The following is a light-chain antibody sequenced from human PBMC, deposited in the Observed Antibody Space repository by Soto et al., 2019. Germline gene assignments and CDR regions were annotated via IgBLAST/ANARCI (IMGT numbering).Light chain of an antibody. CDR1: QSVDNY. J-gene: IGKJ4*01. Sequence: TQSPSSLSASLGDTVTLTCRASQSVDNYLKWYQQKPGKAPGLLIYGASSRATGIPDRFSGSGSGTDFTLTISRLEPEDFAVYYCQQYGSSPLLTFGGGTKVDNK. CDR2: GAS. V-gene: IGKV3-20*01. CDR3: QQYGSSPLLT.